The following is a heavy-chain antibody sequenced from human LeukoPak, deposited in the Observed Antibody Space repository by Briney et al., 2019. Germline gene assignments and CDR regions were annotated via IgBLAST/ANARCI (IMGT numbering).Heavy chain of an antibody. CDR3: ARDRPVTTYYFDY. CDR1: GFTFSSYA. D-gene: IGHD4-17*01. J-gene: IGHJ4*02. CDR2: ISSSSSYI. Sequence: GGSLRLSCAASGFTFSSYAMSWVRQAPGKGLEWVSSISSSSSYIYYADSVKGRFTISRDNAKNSLYLQMNSLRAEDTAVYYCARDRPVTTYYFDYWGQGTLVTVSS. V-gene: IGHV3-21*01.